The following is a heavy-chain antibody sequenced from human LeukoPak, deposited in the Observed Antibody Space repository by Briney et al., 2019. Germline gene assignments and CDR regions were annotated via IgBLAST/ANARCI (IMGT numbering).Heavy chain of an antibody. Sequence: QTGGSLRLSCAASGFTFSDYVMHWVRQAPGKGLEWVAVISYDGSKNYYADSVKGRFTISRDNSKNTLYLQLNTLRAEDTAVYYCAKGKDGFNYEGYWGQGTLVTVSS. CDR2: ISYDGSKN. D-gene: IGHD5-24*01. CDR1: GFTFSDYV. J-gene: IGHJ4*02. V-gene: IGHV3-30-3*01. CDR3: AKGKDGFNYEGY.